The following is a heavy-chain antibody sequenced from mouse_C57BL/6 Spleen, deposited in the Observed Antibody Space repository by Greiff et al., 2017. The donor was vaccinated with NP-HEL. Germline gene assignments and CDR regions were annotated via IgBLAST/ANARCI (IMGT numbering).Heavy chain of an antibody. D-gene: IGHD1-1*01. CDR1: GYTFTDYY. Sequence: VQLQQSGAELVRPGASVKLSCKASGYTFTDYYINWVKQRPGQGLEWIARIYPGSGNTYYNEKFKGKATLTAEKSSSTAYMQLSSLTSEDSAVYFCASYYYGSSHYAMDYWGQGTSVTVSS. CDR3: ASYYYGSSHYAMDY. J-gene: IGHJ4*01. CDR2: IYPGSGNT. V-gene: IGHV1-76*01.